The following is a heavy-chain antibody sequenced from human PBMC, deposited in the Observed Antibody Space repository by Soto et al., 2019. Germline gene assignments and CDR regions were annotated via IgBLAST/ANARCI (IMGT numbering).Heavy chain of an antibody. CDR1: GGSVSSGSYY. D-gene: IGHD4-17*01. V-gene: IGHV4-61*01. J-gene: IGHJ4*02. CDR3: ATYPTTVTSDY. CDR2: IYYSGGA. Sequence: QVQLQESGPGLVKPSETLSLTCTVSGGSVSSGSYYWSWIRQPPGKGLEWIGYIYYSGGANYNPSLKSRVTISVDTSKNQFSLKLSSVTAADTAVYYCATYPTTVTSDYWGQGTLVTVSS.